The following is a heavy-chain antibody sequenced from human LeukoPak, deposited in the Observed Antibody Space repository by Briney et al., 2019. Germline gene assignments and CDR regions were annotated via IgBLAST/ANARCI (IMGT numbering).Heavy chain of an antibody. CDR3: ARSPLLLYVTGLYYFDY. D-gene: IGHD2-15*01. V-gene: IGHV4-39*02. CDR1: GGSISSRIYS. CDR2: IYYSGTT. Sequence: SETLSLTCTVSGGSISSRIYSWVWVRQPPGKGLEWLGSIYYSGTTYYNPSLKSRVTMSIDTSKSHFSLKLTSVTAADTAVYYCARSPLLLYVTGLYYFDYWGQGILVTVSS. J-gene: IGHJ4*02.